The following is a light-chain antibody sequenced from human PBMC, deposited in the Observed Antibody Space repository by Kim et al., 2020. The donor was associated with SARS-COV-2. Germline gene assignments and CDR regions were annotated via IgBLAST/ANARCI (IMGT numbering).Light chain of an antibody. CDR2: AAS. CDR1: QSISWY. V-gene: IGKV1-39*01. CDR3: QQSYITPPT. J-gene: IGKJ1*01. Sequence: DIQMTQSPSSLSASVGDRITITCRASQSISWYLNWFQQKPGRAPNLLIYAASTLQSGVPSRFSGSGSGTDFTLTISSLQPEDFATYYCQQSYITPPTFGQGTKVDIK.